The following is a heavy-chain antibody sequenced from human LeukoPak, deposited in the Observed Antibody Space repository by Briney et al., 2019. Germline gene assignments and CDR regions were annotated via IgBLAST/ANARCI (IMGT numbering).Heavy chain of an antibody. CDR1: GASVSAYYY. V-gene: IGHV4-61*01. CDR3: ARDRAGSSWYYFDY. Sequence: SETLSLTCTVSGASVSAYYYWSWIRQPPGKGLEWIGYIYYSGSTNYNPSLKSRVTISVDTSKNQFSLKLSSVTAADTAVYYCARDRAGSSWYYFDYWGQGTLVTVSS. CDR2: IYYSGST. J-gene: IGHJ4*02. D-gene: IGHD6-13*01.